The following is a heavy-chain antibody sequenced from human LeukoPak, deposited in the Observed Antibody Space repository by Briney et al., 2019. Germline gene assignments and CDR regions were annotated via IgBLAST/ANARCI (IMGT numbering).Heavy chain of an antibody. Sequence: PSETLSLTCTVSGGSISSSSYYWGWIRQPPGKVLEWIGSIYYSGSTYYNPSLKSRVTISVDTSKNQFSLKLSSVTAADTAVYYCARGTYSYGYDGFDYWGQGTLVTVSS. CDR3: ARGTYSYGYDGFDY. J-gene: IGHJ4*02. D-gene: IGHD5-18*01. V-gene: IGHV4-39*07. CDR1: GGSISSSSYY. CDR2: IYYSGST.